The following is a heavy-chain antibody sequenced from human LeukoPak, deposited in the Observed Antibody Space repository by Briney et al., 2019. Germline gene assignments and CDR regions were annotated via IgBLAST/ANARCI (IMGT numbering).Heavy chain of an antibody. D-gene: IGHD3-16*01. CDR3: ASIGGDYFDY. CDR2: ISSSSSYI. CDR1: GFTFSSYS. Sequence: GGSLRLSCAASGFTFSSYSMNWVRQAPGKGLEWVSSISSSSSYIYYADSVKGRFTISRDNAKNSLYLQVNSLRAEDTAVYYCASIGGDYFDYWGQGTLVTVSS. J-gene: IGHJ4*02. V-gene: IGHV3-21*01.